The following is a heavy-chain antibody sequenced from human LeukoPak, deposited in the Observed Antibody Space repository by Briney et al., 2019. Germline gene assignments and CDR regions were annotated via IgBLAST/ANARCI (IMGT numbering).Heavy chain of an antibody. D-gene: IGHD6-19*01. V-gene: IGHV3-30-3*01. CDR2: ISYDGSNK. CDR1: GFTFSSYA. CDR3: ARDPRYLAVAGEVQDYFDY. J-gene: IGHJ4*02. Sequence: GGPLRLSCAASGFTFSSYAMHWVRQAPGKGLEWVAVISYDGSNKYYADSVKGRFTISRDNSKNTLYLQMNSLRAEDTAVYYCARDPRYLAVAGEVQDYFDYWGQGTLVTVSS.